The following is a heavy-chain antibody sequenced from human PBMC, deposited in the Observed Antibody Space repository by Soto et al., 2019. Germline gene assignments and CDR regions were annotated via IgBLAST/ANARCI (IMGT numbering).Heavy chain of an antibody. V-gene: IGHV4-4*02. Sequence: QVQLQESGPGLVKPSGTLSLTCAVSGGSISSSNWWSWVRQPPGKGLEWIGEIYHSGSTNYNPSLKRRVTISVDRSRNQFSLQLSSVTAADPAVYYCARGYTVRGVMRCFAYWGQGTLVTVSS. CDR1: GGSISSSNW. CDR3: ARGYTVRGVMRCFAY. J-gene: IGHJ4*02. CDR2: IYHSGST. D-gene: IGHD3-10*01.